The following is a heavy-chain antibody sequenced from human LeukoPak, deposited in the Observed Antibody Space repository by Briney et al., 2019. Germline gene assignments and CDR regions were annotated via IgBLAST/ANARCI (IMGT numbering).Heavy chain of an antibody. V-gene: IGHV3-48*03. J-gene: IGHJ4*02. CDR2: ISSSSSTI. CDR1: GFTFSSYE. CDR3: ARPLLGYTYGFDY. Sequence: GGSLRLSCAASGFTFSSYEMNWVRQAPGKGLEWVSYISSSSSTIYYADSVKGRFTISRDNAKNSLYLQMNSLRADDTAVYYCARPLLGYTYGFDYWGQGTLVTVSS. D-gene: IGHD5-18*01.